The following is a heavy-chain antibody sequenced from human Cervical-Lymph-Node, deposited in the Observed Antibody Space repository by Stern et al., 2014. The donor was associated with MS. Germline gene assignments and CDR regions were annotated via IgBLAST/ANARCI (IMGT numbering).Heavy chain of an antibody. J-gene: IGHJ3*02. CDR1: GGTFSRYA. D-gene: IGHD4-17*01. V-gene: IGHV1-69*01. CDR3: ARGNYGDYADAFDI. Sequence: EQLGESGAEVKKPGSSVKVSCKASGGTFSRYAISWVRQAPGQGLDWMGGIIPIFGTANYAQKFQGRVTITADESTSTAYMELSSLRSEDTAVYYCARGNYGDYADAFDIWGQGTMVTVSS. CDR2: IIPIFGTA.